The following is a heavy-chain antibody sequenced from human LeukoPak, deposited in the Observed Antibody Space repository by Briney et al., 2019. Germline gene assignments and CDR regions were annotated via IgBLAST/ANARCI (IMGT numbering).Heavy chain of an antibody. D-gene: IGHD6-13*01. Sequence: GGSLRFSCSASGFTFSGYAMHWVRQAPGKGLEYVSAIISNGESTYYSDSVKDRFTISRDNSKNTLYLQMSSLRPEDTAVYYCVKSASTWYLFDYWGQGTLVTVSS. V-gene: IGHV3-64*03. CDR3: VKSASTWYLFDY. J-gene: IGHJ4*02. CDR1: GFTFSGYA. CDR2: IISNGEST.